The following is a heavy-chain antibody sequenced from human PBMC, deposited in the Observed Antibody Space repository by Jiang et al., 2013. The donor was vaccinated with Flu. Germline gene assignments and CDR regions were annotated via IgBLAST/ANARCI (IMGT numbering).Heavy chain of an antibody. V-gene: IGHV4-34*01. CDR2: INHSGST. CDR3: ARQMRYSSSWYYFDY. CDR1: FSGYY. D-gene: IGHD6-13*01. J-gene: IGHJ4*02. Sequence: FSGYYWSWIRQPPGKGLEWIGEINHSGSTNYNPSLKSRVTISVDTSKNQFSLKLSSVTAADTAVYYCARQMRYSSSWYYFDYWGQGTLVTVSS.